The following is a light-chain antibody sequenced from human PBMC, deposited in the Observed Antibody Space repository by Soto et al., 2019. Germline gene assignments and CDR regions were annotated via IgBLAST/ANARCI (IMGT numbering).Light chain of an antibody. J-gene: IGKJ1*01. CDR2: GAS. CDR3: QQYGSSPWA. CDR1: HSVSSSS. V-gene: IGKV3-20*01. Sequence: EIVLTQSPGTLSLSPGERATLSCRASHSVSSSSLAWYQQKPGQAPRLLIHGASSRATGIPERFSGSGSGTDFTLTISRLEPEDFAVYYCQQYGSSPWAFGQGTKVDIK.